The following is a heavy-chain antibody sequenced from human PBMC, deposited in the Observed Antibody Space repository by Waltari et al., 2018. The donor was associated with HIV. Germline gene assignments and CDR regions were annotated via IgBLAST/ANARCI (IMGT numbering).Heavy chain of an antibody. V-gene: IGHV3-9*01. Sequence: EVQLVESGGGLVQPGRSLRLSCAASKFTFDDYALHWVRQAPGKGLEWVSGISWNSDTIGYADSVKGRFTISRDNAKKSLYLQMNSLRAEDTAFYYCAKDMLQWPKYAFDIWGQGTMVTVSS. CDR1: KFTFDDYA. J-gene: IGHJ3*02. CDR3: AKDMLQWPKYAFDI. D-gene: IGHD6-19*01. CDR2: ISWNSDTI.